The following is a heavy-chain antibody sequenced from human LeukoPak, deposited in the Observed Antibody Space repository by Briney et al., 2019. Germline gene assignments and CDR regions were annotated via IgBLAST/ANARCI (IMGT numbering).Heavy chain of an antibody. J-gene: IGHJ4*02. CDR3: ARDRPVQYPTGLFDY. V-gene: IGHV1-3*01. CDR2: INAGNGNT. D-gene: IGHD4-11*01. Sequence: ASVKVSCKASGYTFTSYAMHWVRQAPGQRLEWMGWINAGNGNTKYSQKFQGRVTITRDTSASTAYMELRSLRSDDTAVYYCARDRPVQYPTGLFDYWGQGTLVTVSS. CDR1: GYTFTSYA.